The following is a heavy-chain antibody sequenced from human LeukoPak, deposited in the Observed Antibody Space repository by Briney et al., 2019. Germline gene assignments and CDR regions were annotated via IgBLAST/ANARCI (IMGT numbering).Heavy chain of an antibody. V-gene: IGHV3-30*18. CDR1: GFTFSSYG. CDR2: ISYDGSNK. Sequence: PGGSLRLSCAASGFTFSSYGMHWVRQAPGKGLEWVAVISYDGSNKCYADSVKGRFTISRDNSKNALYLQMNSLRAEDTAVYYCAKEESALLRYFDWLSPKHAATEYFQHWGQGTLVTVSS. J-gene: IGHJ1*01. D-gene: IGHD3-9*01. CDR3: AKEESALLRYFDWLSPKHAATEYFQH.